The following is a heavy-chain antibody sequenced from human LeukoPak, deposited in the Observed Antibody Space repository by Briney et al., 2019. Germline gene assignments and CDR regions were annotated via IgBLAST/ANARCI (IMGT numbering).Heavy chain of an antibody. J-gene: IGHJ5*02. Sequence: PSETLSLTCTVSGGSISTSNYYWGWIRQPPGKGLEWIGNIFYSGSTYYSPSLKSRVTISLDTSKNQFSLKLSSVTAADTAVYYCARRYLAVAANRRNWFDPWGQGTLVTVSS. D-gene: IGHD6-19*01. CDR2: IFYSGST. V-gene: IGHV4-39*07. CDR1: GGSISTSNYY. CDR3: ARRYLAVAANRRNWFDP.